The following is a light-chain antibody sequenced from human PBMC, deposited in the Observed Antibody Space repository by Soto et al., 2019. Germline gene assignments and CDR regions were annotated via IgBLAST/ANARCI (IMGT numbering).Light chain of an antibody. V-gene: IGKV1-5*03. CDR1: QGISSW. CDR3: QQSFT. Sequence: IQITQSLSTLSASVGERLTITGGPSQGISSWLAWYQQKPGKAPKLLTYKASSLESGVPSRFSGSGSGTEFTLTISSLQPDDFATYYCQQSFTFGPGTKVDIK. CDR2: KAS. J-gene: IGKJ3*01.